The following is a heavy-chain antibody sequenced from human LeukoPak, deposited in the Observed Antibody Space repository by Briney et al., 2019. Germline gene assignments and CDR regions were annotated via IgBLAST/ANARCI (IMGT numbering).Heavy chain of an antibody. V-gene: IGHV3-23*01. CDR3: AKVDCSSTSCYTGWFDP. D-gene: IGHD2-2*02. CDR1: GFTFSSYA. Sequence: GGSLRLSCAASGFTFSSYAMSWVRQAPGKGLEWVSAISGSGGSTYYADSVKGRFTISRDNSKNTLHLQMNSLRAEDTAVYYCAKVDCSSTSCYTGWFDPWGQGTLVTVSS. CDR2: ISGSGGST. J-gene: IGHJ5*02.